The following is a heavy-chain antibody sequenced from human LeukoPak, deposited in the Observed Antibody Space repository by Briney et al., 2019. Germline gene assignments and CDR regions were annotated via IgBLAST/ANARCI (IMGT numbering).Heavy chain of an antibody. Sequence: ASVKVSCKASGYSLTELSMHWVRQAPGKGLEWMGVLYPRNGGTYFAQNFQGRVTLTEDTSKETSSMALRSLKSHDTAVYYCTTSDRQFCSPSSCSMPFDYWGQGSLVTASS. V-gene: IGHV1-24*01. CDR2: LYPRNGGT. J-gene: IGHJ4*02. CDR1: GYSLTELS. CDR3: TTSDRQFCSPSSCSMPFDY. D-gene: IGHD2/OR15-2a*01.